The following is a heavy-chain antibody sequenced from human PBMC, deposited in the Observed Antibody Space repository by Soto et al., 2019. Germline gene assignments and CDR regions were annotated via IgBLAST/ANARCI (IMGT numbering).Heavy chain of an antibody. CDR1: GFTFSSYA. D-gene: IGHD3-22*01. J-gene: IGHJ5*02. CDR2: ISSNGGST. CDR3: VKDGNYYDSSGYYYVRGWFDP. V-gene: IGHV3-64D*06. Sequence: GGSLRLSCSASGFTFSSYAMHWVRQAPGKGLEYVSAISSNGGSTYYADSVKGRFTISRDNSKNTLYLQMSSLRAEDTAVYYCVKDGNYYDSSGYYYVRGWFDPWGQGTLVTVSS.